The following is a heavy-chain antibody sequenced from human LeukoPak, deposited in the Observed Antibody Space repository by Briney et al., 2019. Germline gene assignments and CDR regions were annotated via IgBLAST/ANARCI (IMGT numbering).Heavy chain of an antibody. CDR1: GGSISSGDYY. CDR2: IYYSGST. Sequence: PSETLSLTCTVSGGSISSGDYYWSWIRQPPGKGLEWIGYIYYSGSTYYNPSLKSRVTISVDTSKNQFSLKLSSVTAADTAVYYCARWPGGVGGSPWGAFDIWGQGTMVTVSS. V-gene: IGHV4-30-4*01. CDR3: ARWPGGVGGSPWGAFDI. J-gene: IGHJ3*02. D-gene: IGHD1-26*01.